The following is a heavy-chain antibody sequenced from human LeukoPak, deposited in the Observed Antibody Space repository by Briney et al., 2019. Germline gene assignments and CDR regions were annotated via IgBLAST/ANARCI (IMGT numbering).Heavy chain of an antibody. CDR2: IRYHGSDR. CDR1: GFHFGSYG. Sequence: GGSLRLSCAASGFHFGSYGMHWVRQAPGKGLQWVAFIRYHGSDRYYADSVKGRSTISRDNSESTLFLQMSSLRVDDTAVYYCVKEHSTSWFVFDFWGQGTLVTVSS. CDR3: VKEHSTSWFVFDF. J-gene: IGHJ4*02. D-gene: IGHD6-13*01. V-gene: IGHV3-30*02.